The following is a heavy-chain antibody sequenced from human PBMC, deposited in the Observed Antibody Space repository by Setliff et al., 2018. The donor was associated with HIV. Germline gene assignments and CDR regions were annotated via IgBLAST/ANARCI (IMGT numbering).Heavy chain of an antibody. D-gene: IGHD1-26*01. CDR3: ARTRGRALVSYYFDS. V-gene: IGHV4-59*01. CDR2: IYYNGGT. CDR1: GGSITSYY. J-gene: IGHJ4*02. Sequence: SETLSLTCTVSGGSITSYYWSWIRQTPGKRLEYIGYIYYNGGTNYNPSLNSRVTMSLDTSRDQFSLKLSSVTAADTAVYYCARTRGRALVSYYFDSWGQGRLVTVSS.